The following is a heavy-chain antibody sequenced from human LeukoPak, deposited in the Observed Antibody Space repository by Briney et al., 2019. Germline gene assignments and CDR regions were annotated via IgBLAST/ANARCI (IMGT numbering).Heavy chain of an antibody. Sequence: PEASVKVSCKASGYTFTGYYMHWVRQAPGQGLEWMGRINPNSGGTNYAQKFQGRVTMTRDTSISTAYMGLSRLRSDDTAVYYCAREGIVGATNLDYWGQGTLVTVSS. CDR2: INPNSGGT. J-gene: IGHJ4*02. CDR3: AREGIVGATNLDY. CDR1: GYTFTGYY. V-gene: IGHV1-2*06. D-gene: IGHD1-26*01.